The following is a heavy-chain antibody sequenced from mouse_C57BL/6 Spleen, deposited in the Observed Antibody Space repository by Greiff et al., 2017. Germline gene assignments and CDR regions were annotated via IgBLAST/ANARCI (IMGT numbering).Heavy chain of an antibody. CDR3: AKNYYGSSGDWYFDV. D-gene: IGHD1-1*01. Sequence: QVQLKQSGPGLVQPSQSLSITCTVSGFSLTSYGVHWVRPSPGKGLEWLGVIWRGGSTDYNAAFMSRLSITKDNSKSQVFFKMNSLQADDTAIYYCAKNYYGSSGDWYFDVWGTGTTVTVSS. CDR2: IWRGGST. V-gene: IGHV2-5*01. CDR1: GFSLTSYG. J-gene: IGHJ1*03.